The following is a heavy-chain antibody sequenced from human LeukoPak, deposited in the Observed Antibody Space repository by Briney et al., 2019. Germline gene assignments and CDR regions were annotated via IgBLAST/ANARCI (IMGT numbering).Heavy chain of an antibody. CDR1: GFTFSSYS. J-gene: IGHJ4*02. V-gene: IGHV3-21*01. CDR2: ISSSSSYI. CDR3: ARAQPSSTKYCSSTSCYGFVY. D-gene: IGHD2-2*01. Sequence: GGSLRLSYAASGFTFSSYSMNWVRQAPGKGLEWVSSISSSSSYIYYADSVKGRFTISRDNAKNSLYLQMNSLRAEDTAVYYCARAQPSSTKYCSSTSCYGFVYWGQGTLVTVSS.